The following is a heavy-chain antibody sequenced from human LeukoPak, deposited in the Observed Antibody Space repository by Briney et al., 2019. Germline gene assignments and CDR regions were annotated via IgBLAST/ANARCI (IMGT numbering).Heavy chain of an antibody. CDR1: GFTFSSYA. Sequence: GGSLRLSCAASGFTFSSYAMSWVRQAPGKGLGWVSAISGSGGSTYYADSVKGRFTISRDNSKNTLYLQMNSLRAEDTAVYYCAKDKGGAVTLRAFDIWGQGTMVTVSS. CDR3: AKDKGGAVTLRAFDI. CDR2: ISGSGGST. J-gene: IGHJ3*02. V-gene: IGHV3-23*01. D-gene: IGHD4-17*01.